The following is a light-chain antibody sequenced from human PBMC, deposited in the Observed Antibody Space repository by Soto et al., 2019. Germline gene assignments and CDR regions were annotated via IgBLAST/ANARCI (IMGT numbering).Light chain of an antibody. V-gene: IGKV3-15*01. CDR2: GAS. CDR1: QNIRTN. J-gene: IGKJ1*01. Sequence: IVMTQSPATLSISPGEGATLSCGASQNIRTNLAWYQQKPGQAPRLLIYGASTRATAIPARFSGSGSGTEFPLTITHRNPEHFAVYCSQPYNNWPRTVGQGTKVEIK. CDR3: QPYNNWPRT.